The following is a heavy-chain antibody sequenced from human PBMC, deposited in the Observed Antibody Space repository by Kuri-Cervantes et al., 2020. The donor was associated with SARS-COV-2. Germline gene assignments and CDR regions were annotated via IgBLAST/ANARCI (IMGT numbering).Heavy chain of an antibody. V-gene: IGHV4-34*01. CDR2: INHSGST. J-gene: IGHJ3*02. CDR1: GGSFSGYY. D-gene: IGHD3-10*01. Sequence: QTLSLTCVVYGGSFSGYYWSWIRQPPGKGLGWIGEINHSGSTNYNPSLKRRVTISADTSKNQSSLKLSSVTAAHTAVYYCSRKAVRVRGAFDTWGQGTMVTVSS. CDR3: SRKAVRVRGAFDT.